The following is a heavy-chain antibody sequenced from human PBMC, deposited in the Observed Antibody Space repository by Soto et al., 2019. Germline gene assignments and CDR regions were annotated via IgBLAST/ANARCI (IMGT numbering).Heavy chain of an antibody. D-gene: IGHD4-17*01. J-gene: IGHJ4*02. CDR1: GFTFSSYW. Sequence: EVQLVESGGGLVQPGGSLRLSCAASGFTFSSYWMHWVRQAPGKGLVWVSRINSDGHSTSYADSVKGRFTISRDNAKNKLYLQMNSLRAEDTAVYYCARDYGDYPPSDYWGQGTLVNVSS. CDR2: INSDGHST. V-gene: IGHV3-74*01. CDR3: ARDYGDYPPSDY.